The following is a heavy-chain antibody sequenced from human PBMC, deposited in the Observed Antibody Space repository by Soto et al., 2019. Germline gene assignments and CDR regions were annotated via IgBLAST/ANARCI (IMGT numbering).Heavy chain of an antibody. D-gene: IGHD3-22*01. Sequence: QVQLVQSGAEVKKPGASVKVSCKASGYTFTSYGINWVRQAPGQGLEWLGWISPYDGYTHYAQILQGRVSMTTDTSTKTAYMELRSLRSDDTAMYYCARGGYYDSSGARNDYFYGMNVWGQGTTVTVSS. CDR2: ISPYDGYT. V-gene: IGHV1-18*01. CDR1: GYTFTSYG. J-gene: IGHJ6*02. CDR3: ARGGYYDSSGARNDYFYGMNV.